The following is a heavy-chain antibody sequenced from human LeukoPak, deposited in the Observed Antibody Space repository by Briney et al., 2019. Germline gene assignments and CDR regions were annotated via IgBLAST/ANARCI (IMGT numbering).Heavy chain of an antibody. CDR1: GYTFTSYA. CDR3: ARELDHSGSGSYYNHNYYYYYMDV. Sequence: ASVTVSCKASGYTFTSYAMNWVGQAPGQGGEGMGWINTNTGNPTYTQGFTGRVVFFLGTAVSTAYLQISSLKAEDTAVYYCARELDHSGSGSYYNHNYYYYYMDVWGKGTTVTVSS. CDR2: INTNTGNP. J-gene: IGHJ6*03. D-gene: IGHD3-10*01. V-gene: IGHV7-4-1*02.